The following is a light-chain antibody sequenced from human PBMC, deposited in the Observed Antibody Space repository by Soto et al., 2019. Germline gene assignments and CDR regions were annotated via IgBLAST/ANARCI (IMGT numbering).Light chain of an antibody. V-gene: IGLV2-11*01. J-gene: IGLJ3*02. CDR2: DVS. CDR3: CSYAGSYTLWV. Sequence: QSVLTQPRSVSGSPGQSVTISCTGTSSDVGGYNYVSWYQQYPGKAPKLIIYDVSKRPSGVPDPFSGSKSGNTASLTISGLQAEDEADYYCCSYAGSYTLWVFGGGTKLTVL. CDR1: SSDVGGYNY.